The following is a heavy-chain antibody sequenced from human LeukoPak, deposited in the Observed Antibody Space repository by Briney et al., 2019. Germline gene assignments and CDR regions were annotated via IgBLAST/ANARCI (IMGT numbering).Heavy chain of an antibody. D-gene: IGHD3-22*01. Sequence: SETLSLTCTVSGGSISSSSYYWDWIRQPPGKGLEWIGSIYYSGSTYYNPSLKSRVTISVDTSKNQFSLKLSSVTAADTAVYYCARRSYDGSGYYYVDYWGQGTLVTVSS. V-gene: IGHV4-39*01. CDR1: GGSISSSSYY. CDR3: ARRSYDGSGYYYVDY. CDR2: IYYSGST. J-gene: IGHJ4*02.